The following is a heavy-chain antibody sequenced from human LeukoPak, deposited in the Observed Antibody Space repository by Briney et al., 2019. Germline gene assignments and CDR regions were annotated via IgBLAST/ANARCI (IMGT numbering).Heavy chain of an antibody. CDR2: ISGTGTAT. D-gene: IGHD1-26*01. CDR3: ARDVSGSYFLRTLYYFDD. Sequence: PGGSLRLSCAASGFTFSEYYMSWSRQAPGKGLEWVSYISGTGTATYYADSVKGRFTISWDNAKNSLYLKMNSLRPENTPCYYCARDVSGSYFLRTLYYFDDWGQGTLVTVSS. V-gene: IGHV3-11*04. CDR1: GFTFSEYY. J-gene: IGHJ4*02.